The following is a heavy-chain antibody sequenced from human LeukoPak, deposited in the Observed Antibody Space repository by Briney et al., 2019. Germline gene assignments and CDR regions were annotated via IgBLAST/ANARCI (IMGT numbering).Heavy chain of an antibody. J-gene: IGHJ6*03. CDR3: ARLKYYDSTGYSPGYYMDV. CDR1: GVSIINYY. V-gene: IGHV4-4*07. Sequence: SETLSLTCTVSGVSIINYYWSWIRQSAGMGLEWVGRIYITGSTNYNPSLQSRLSMSVDTSKNQFSLMLTSVTAADTAVYYCARLKYYDSTGYSPGYYMDVWGKGITVTVSS. CDR2: IYITGST. D-gene: IGHD3-22*01.